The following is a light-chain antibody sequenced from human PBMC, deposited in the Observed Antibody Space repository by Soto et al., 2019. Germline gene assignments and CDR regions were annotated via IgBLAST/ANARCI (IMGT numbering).Light chain of an antibody. CDR3: QRYGSSHLNT. V-gene: IGKV3-20*01. J-gene: IGKJ5*01. CDR1: QSVSRN. CDR2: GAS. Sequence: ELLMTQSPATLSVSPGARATLPCRASQSVSRNLAWYQQKAAQAPRLLIYGASTRATGILDRFSGSGSGTDFSLTISRLEQEDFAVYFCQRYGSSHLNTFGQGTRLEIK.